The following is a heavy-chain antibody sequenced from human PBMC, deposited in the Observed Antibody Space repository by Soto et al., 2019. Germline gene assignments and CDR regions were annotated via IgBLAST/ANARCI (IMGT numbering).Heavy chain of an antibody. J-gene: IGHJ6*02. CDR1: GGSISSSSYY. CDR3: ARTYSSGWYEIYYYYGMDV. D-gene: IGHD6-19*01. CDR2: IYYSGST. Sequence: SETLSLTCTVSGGSISSSSYYWGWIRQPPGKGLEWIGSIYYSGSTYYNPSLKSRVTISVDTSKNQFSLKLSSVTAADTAVYYCARTYSSGWYEIYYYYGMDVWGQGTTVTVSS. V-gene: IGHV4-39*01.